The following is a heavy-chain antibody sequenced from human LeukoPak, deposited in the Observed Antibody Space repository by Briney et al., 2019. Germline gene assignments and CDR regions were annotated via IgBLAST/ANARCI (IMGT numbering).Heavy chain of an antibody. CDR2: ISGSSTTI. CDR3: AKHGQRRGISSWPANPLDY. D-gene: IGHD6-13*01. CDR1: GFTFSSYS. V-gene: IGHV3-48*04. Sequence: GGSLRLSCAASGFTFSSYSMSWVRQAPGTGLEWVSYISGSSTTIYYADSVKGRFTISRDNAKNSLYLQMNSLRAEDTAVYYCAKHGQRRGISSWPANPLDYWGQGTLVTVSS. J-gene: IGHJ4*02.